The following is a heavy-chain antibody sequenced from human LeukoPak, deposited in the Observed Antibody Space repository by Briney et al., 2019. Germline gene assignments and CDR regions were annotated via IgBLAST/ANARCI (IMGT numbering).Heavy chain of an antibody. D-gene: IGHD1-26*01. CDR2: INPNSGGT. Sequence: ASVKVSFKASGYTFTGYYMHWVRQAPGQGLEWMGWINPNSGGTNYAQKFQGRVTMTRDTSISTAYMELSRLRSDDTAVYYCARCTSGSFNAQFDYWGQGTLVTVSS. CDR1: GYTFTGYY. J-gene: IGHJ4*02. CDR3: ARCTSGSFNAQFDY. V-gene: IGHV1-2*02.